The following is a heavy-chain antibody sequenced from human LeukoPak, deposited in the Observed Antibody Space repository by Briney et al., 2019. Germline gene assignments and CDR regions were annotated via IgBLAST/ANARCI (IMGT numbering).Heavy chain of an antibody. CDR3: ARPHTVLYNWFDP. D-gene: IGHD4-11*01. CDR1: GYTFTGYY. CDR2: INPNSGGT. J-gene: IGHJ5*02. Sequence: GASVKVSCKASGYTFTGYYMHWVRQAPGQGLEWMGRINPNSGGTNYAQKFQGRVTMTRDTSISTAYMELSRLRSDDTAVYYCARPHTVLYNWFDPWGPGTLVTVSS. V-gene: IGHV1-2*06.